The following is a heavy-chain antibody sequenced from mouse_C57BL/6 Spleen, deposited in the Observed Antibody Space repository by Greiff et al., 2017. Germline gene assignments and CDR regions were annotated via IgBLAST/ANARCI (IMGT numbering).Heavy chain of an antibody. CDR3: ARSDYDGYYFDY. D-gene: IGHD2-4*01. Sequence: VKLMESGAELVKPGASVKMSCKASGYTFTTYPIEWMKQNHGKSLEWIGNFHPYNDDTKYNEKFKGKATLTVEKSSSTVYLELSRLTSDDSAVYYCARSDYDGYYFDYWGQGTTLTVSS. V-gene: IGHV1-47*01. CDR1: GYTFTTYP. J-gene: IGHJ2*01. CDR2: FHPYNDDT.